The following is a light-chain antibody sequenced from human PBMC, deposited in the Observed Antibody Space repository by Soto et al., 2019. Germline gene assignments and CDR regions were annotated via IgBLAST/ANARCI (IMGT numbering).Light chain of an antibody. Sequence: EIVMTQSPATLSVSPGERATLSCRTSQSVSSNIAWYQQKPGQVPRLLIYGASTRATGIPARFSGSGSGTEFTLTISSLQSEDFSVYYCQHYNNWPPWTFGQGTKVEVK. J-gene: IGKJ1*01. CDR2: GAS. CDR1: QSVSSN. CDR3: QHYNNWPPWT. V-gene: IGKV3-15*01.